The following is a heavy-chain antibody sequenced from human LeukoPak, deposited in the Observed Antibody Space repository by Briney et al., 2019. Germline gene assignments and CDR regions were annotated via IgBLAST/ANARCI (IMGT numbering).Heavy chain of an antibody. J-gene: IGHJ4*02. CDR2: IFYTGNT. Sequence: SETLSLTCSVSGGSISSRNHYWGWIRQPPGQGLEWIGSIFYTGNTYYNPSLRSRVTMSVDTSKNHFSLNLSSVTAADMAVYYCSRHVNTFDYWGQGALVTVSS. CDR3: SRHVNTFDY. V-gene: IGHV4-39*01. CDR1: GGSISSRNHY.